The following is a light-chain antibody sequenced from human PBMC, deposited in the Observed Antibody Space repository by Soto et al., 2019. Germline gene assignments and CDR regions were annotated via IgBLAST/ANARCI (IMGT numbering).Light chain of an antibody. Sequence: SVLTQPASVSGSPGQSITISCTGTSSDVGHYNYVSWYQHHPGKTPKLMIYEVSNRPSGVSNRFPGSKSGNMASLTISGLQAEDEADYYCCSYTSSNTFVFGSGTKVTVL. J-gene: IGLJ1*01. CDR2: EVS. CDR1: SSDVGHYNY. CDR3: CSYTSSNTFV. V-gene: IGLV2-14*01.